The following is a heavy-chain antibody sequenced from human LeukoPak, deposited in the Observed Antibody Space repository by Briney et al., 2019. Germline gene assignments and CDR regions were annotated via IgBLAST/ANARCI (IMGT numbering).Heavy chain of an antibody. CDR3: ATGSGYSNDAFDI. CDR2: ISSSGSTI. V-gene: IGHV3-48*03. J-gene: IGHJ3*02. Sequence: GSLRLSCAASGFTFSSYEMNWVRQAPGKGLEWVSYISSSGSTIYYADSVKGRFTISRDNAKNSLYLQMNSLRAEDRAVYYCATGSGYSNDAFDIWGQGTMVTVSS. CDR1: GFTFSSYE. D-gene: IGHD3-22*01.